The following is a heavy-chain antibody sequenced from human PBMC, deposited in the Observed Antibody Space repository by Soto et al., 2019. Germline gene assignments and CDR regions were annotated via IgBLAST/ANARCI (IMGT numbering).Heavy chain of an antibody. J-gene: IGHJ4*02. CDR2: IKQDGSEK. CDR3: AREYSSSLYDY. D-gene: IGHD6-13*01. Sequence: WISQEQGKGLEWVANIKQDGSEKYYVDSVKGRFTISRDNAKNSLYLQMNSLRAEDTAVYYCAREYSSSLYDYWGKGTLVTVSS. V-gene: IGHV3-7*01.